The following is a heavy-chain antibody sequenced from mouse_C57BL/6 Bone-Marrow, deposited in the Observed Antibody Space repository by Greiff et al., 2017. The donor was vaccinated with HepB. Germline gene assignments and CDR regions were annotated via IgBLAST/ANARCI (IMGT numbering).Heavy chain of an antibody. D-gene: IGHD2-5*01. CDR3: ARTYSNSDY. J-gene: IGHJ2*01. Sequence: EVQLVESGPGLVKPSQSLSLTCSVTGYSITSGYYWNWIRQFPGNKLEWMGYISYDGSNNYNPSLKNRISITRDTSKNQFFLKLNSVTTEDTATYYCARTYSNSDYWGQGTTLTVSS. CDR1: GYSITSGYY. CDR2: ISYDGSN. V-gene: IGHV3-6*01.